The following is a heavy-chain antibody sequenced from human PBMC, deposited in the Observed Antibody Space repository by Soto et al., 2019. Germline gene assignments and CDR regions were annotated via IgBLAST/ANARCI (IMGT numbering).Heavy chain of an antibody. V-gene: IGHV1-18*01. Sequence: ASVKVSCKASGYTFTSYGISWVRQAPGQGLEWMGWISAYNGNTNYAQKLQGRVTMTTDTSTSTAYMELRSLRSDDTAVYYCARDLKELPTYYYYMDVWGKGTTVTVSS. CDR3: ARDLKELPTYYYYMDV. CDR2: ISAYNGNT. D-gene: IGHD1-26*01. J-gene: IGHJ6*03. CDR1: GYTFTSYG.